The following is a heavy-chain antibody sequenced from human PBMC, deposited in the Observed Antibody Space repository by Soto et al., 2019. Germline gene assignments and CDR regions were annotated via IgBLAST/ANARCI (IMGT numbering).Heavy chain of an antibody. J-gene: IGHJ4*02. D-gene: IGHD3-10*01. CDR1: GGSISSGGYY. V-gene: IGHV4-31*03. Sequence: QVQLQESGPGLVKPSQTLSLTCTVSGGSISSGGYYWSWIRQHPGKGLEWIGYIYYSGSTYYNPSLTSRVTISVDTSKNQFSLKLSSVTAADTAVYYCARITVKRGGIPYYFDYWGQGTLVTVSS. CDR3: ARITVKRGGIPYYFDY. CDR2: IYYSGST.